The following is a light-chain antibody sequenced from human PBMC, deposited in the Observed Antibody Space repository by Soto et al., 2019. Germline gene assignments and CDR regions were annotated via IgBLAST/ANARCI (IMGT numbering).Light chain of an antibody. J-gene: IGKJ1*01. Sequence: DIQMTQSPSPLSASVGDRVTITCRASQSISTYLNWYQQKPGKAPKLLIYAASSLQSGVPSRFSGSGSGTDFTLTISSLQPEDFATYYCQQSYSTPRTFGQGTKVDSK. CDR2: AAS. V-gene: IGKV1-39*01. CDR3: QQSYSTPRT. CDR1: QSISTY.